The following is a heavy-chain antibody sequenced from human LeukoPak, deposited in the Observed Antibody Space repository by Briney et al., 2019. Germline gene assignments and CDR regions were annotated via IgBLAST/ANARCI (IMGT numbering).Heavy chain of an antibody. Sequence: KPGGSLRLSCAASGFTFSSYSMNWVRQAPGKGLEWVSSISSSSSYIYYADSVKGRFTISRDNAKNSFYLQMNSLRAEDTAVFYCARDPEGFGATYFDYWGQGTLVTVSS. V-gene: IGHV3-21*01. D-gene: IGHD3-16*01. CDR2: ISSSSSYI. J-gene: IGHJ4*02. CDR3: ARDPEGFGATYFDY. CDR1: GFTFSSYS.